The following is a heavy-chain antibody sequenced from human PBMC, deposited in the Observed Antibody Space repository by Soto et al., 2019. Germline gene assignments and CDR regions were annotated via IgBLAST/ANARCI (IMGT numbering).Heavy chain of an antibody. V-gene: IGHV3-30-3*01. CDR1: GFTFSSYA. J-gene: IGHJ4*02. Sequence: QTGGSLRLSCAASGFTFSSYAMHWVRQAPGKGLEWVAVISYDGSNKYYADSVKGRFTISRDNSKNTLYLQMNSLRAEDTAVYYCARDRQYSSSWLDYWGQGTRVTVSS. CDR3: ARDRQYSSSWLDY. CDR2: ISYDGSNK. D-gene: IGHD6-13*01.